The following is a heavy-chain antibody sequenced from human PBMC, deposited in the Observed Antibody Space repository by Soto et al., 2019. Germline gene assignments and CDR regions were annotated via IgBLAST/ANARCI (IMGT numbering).Heavy chain of an antibody. V-gene: IGHV3-23*01. D-gene: IGHD2-2*01. CDR3: AAYCSSTSCYGGYYYMDV. CDR2: ISGSGGST. J-gene: IGHJ6*03. CDR1: GFTFSSYA. Sequence: GGSLRLSCAASGFTFSSYAMSWVRQAPGKGLEWVSAISGSGGSTYYADSVKGRFTISRDNSKNTLYLQMNSLRAEDTAVYYCAAYCSSTSCYGGYYYMDVWGKGTTVTVSS.